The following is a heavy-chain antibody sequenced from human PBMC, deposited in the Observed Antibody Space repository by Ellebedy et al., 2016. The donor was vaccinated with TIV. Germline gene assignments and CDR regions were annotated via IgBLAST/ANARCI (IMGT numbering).Heavy chain of an antibody. CDR1: GFTFSSYS. CDR2: ISSSSYT. D-gene: IGHD6-13*01. CDR3: AKGFSSWSLYFGY. V-gene: IGHV3-21*05. J-gene: IGHJ4*02. Sequence: GGSLRLSCAASGFTFSSYSMNWVRQAPGKGLEWVSYISSSSYTNYADSVKGRFTISRDNSKNTLYLQMNSLRAEDTAVYYCAKGFSSWSLYFGYWGQGTLVTVSS.